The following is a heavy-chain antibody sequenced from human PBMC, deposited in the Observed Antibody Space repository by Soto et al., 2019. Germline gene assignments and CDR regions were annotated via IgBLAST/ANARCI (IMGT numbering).Heavy chain of an antibody. CDR2: INSDGSTT. V-gene: IGHV3-74*01. Sequence: GSLSLSCAASEFTFSNYWMYWVRQAPGKGLVWVSRINSDGSTTSYADSVKGRFTISRDNAKNTLYLQMNSLRVEDTAVYYCARSPSSGWYYFDYWGQGTLVTVSS. CDR1: EFTFSNYW. J-gene: IGHJ4*02. CDR3: ARSPSSGWYYFDY. D-gene: IGHD6-19*01.